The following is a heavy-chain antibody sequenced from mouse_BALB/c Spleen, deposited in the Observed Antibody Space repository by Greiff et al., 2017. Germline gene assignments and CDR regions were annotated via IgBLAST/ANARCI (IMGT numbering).Heavy chain of an antibody. Sequence: EVQGVESGGGLVQPGGSLKLSCAASGFDFSRYWMSWVRQAPGKGLEWIGEINPDSSTINYTPSLKDKFIISRDNAKNTLYLQMSKVRSEDTALYYCARPYGNYEAWFAYWGQGTLVTVSA. V-gene: IGHV4-1*02. CDR2: INPDSSTI. CDR3: ARPYGNYEAWFAY. D-gene: IGHD2-10*02. J-gene: IGHJ3*01. CDR1: GFDFSRYW.